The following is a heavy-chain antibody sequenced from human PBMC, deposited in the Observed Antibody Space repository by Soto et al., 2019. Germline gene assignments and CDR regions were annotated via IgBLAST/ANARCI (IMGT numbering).Heavy chain of an antibody. D-gene: IGHD5-12*01. J-gene: IGHJ6*02. Sequence: SGPTLVNPTQTLTLTCTFSGFSLSTSGVGVGWIRQPPGKALEWLARIDWDDDKYYSTSLKTRLTISKDTSKNQVVLTMTNMDPVDTATYYCARIRGGYDIYYYGMDVWGQGTTVTVSS. CDR2: IDWDDDK. CDR3: ARIRGGYDIYYYGMDV. CDR1: GFSLSTSGVG. V-gene: IGHV2-70*11.